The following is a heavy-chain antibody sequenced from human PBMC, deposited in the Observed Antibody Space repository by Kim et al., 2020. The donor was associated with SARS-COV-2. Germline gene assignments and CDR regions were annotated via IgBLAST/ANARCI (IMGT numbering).Heavy chain of an antibody. J-gene: IGHJ4*02. CDR2: GST. V-gene: IGHV4-34*13. CDR3: ARGRLTLGY. Sequence: GSTNYHPSLKSRVTISVDTSKNQFSLKLSSVTAADTAVYYCARGRLTLGYWGQGTLVTVSS. D-gene: IGHD2-21*02.